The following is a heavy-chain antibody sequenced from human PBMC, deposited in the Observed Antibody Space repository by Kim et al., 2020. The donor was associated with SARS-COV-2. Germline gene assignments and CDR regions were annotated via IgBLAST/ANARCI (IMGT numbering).Heavy chain of an antibody. J-gene: IGHJ5*02. Sequence: SETLSLTCTVSGGSISSYYWSWIRQPPGKGLEWIGYIYYSGSTNYNPSLKSRVTISVDTSKNQFSLKLSSVTAADTAVYYCARNAYDILTGRRFDPWGQGTLVTVSS. D-gene: IGHD3-9*01. CDR3: ARNAYDILTGRRFDP. V-gene: IGHV4-59*13. CDR1: GGSISSYY. CDR2: IYYSGST.